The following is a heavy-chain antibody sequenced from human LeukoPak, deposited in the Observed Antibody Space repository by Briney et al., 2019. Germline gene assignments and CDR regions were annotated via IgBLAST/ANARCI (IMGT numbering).Heavy chain of an antibody. Sequence: SETLSLTCTVSGGSISSSSYYWGWIRQPPGKGLEWIGNIYYSGSTYYNPSLKSRVTISVDTSKKQFSLKLSSVTAADTAVFYCARFNPAAGSFCFDYWAREPWSPSPQ. CDR3: ARFNPAAGSFCFDY. J-gene: IGHJ4*02. CDR1: GGSISSSSYY. V-gene: IGHV4-39*01. CDR2: IYYSGST. D-gene: IGHD6-13*01.